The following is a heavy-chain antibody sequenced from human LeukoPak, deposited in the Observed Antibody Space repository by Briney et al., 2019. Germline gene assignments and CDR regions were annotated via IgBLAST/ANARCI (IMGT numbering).Heavy chain of an antibody. V-gene: IGHV3-7*01. D-gene: IGHD4/OR15-4a*01. CDR3: ARDTLGEGEDANYAVYFDY. CDR2: IKQDGNEK. CDR1: GFTFSSYW. Sequence: PGGSLRLSCAASGFTFSSYWMSWVRQAPGKGLEWVANIKQDGNEKYYADSVKGRFTISRDNGKNSLDLQMNSLRADDTAFYYCARDTLGEGEDANYAVYFDYWGQGTVVTVSS. J-gene: IGHJ4*02.